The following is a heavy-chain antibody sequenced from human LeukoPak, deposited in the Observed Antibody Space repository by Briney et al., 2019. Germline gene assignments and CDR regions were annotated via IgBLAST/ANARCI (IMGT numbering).Heavy chain of an antibody. CDR2: FDPEDGET. Sequence: ASVKVSCKVSGYTLTELSMHWVRQAPGKGLEWMGGFDPEDGETIYAQKFQGRVTMTEDTSTVTAYMELSSLRSEDTAVYYCSTSGLRFLEWLFYAFDYWGQGTLVTVSS. J-gene: IGHJ4*02. D-gene: IGHD3-3*01. V-gene: IGHV1-24*01. CDR3: STSGLRFLEWLFYAFDY. CDR1: GYTLTELS.